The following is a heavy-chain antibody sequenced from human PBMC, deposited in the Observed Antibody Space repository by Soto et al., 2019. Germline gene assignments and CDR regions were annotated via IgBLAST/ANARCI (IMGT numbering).Heavy chain of an antibody. CDR1: GYSFTSYW. D-gene: IGHD3-3*01. CDR2: IYPGDSDT. V-gene: IGHV5-51*01. J-gene: IGHJ3*02. Sequence: PGESLKISCKGSGYSFTSYWIGWVRQMPGKGLEWMGIIYPGDSDTRYSTSFQGQVTISADKSISAAYLQWSSLKASDTAMYYCARGRAPPVLRFLEWSDAFDIWGQGTMVTVSS. CDR3: ARGRAPPVLRFLEWSDAFDI.